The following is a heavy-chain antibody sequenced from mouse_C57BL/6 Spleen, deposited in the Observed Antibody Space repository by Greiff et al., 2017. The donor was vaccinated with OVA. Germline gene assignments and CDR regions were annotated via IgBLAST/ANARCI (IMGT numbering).Heavy chain of an antibody. V-gene: IGHV5-9*01. D-gene: IGHD1-2*01. CDR3: ARGGAPSFFDY. J-gene: IGHJ2*01. CDR2: ISGGGGNT. CDR1: GFTFSSYT. Sequence: EVKLMESGGGLVKPGGSLKLSCAASGFTFSSYTMSWVRQTPEKRLEWVATISGGGGNTYYPDSVQGRFTISRDNAKNTLYLQMSRLRSEDTALYYCARGGAPSFFDYWGQGTTLTVSS.